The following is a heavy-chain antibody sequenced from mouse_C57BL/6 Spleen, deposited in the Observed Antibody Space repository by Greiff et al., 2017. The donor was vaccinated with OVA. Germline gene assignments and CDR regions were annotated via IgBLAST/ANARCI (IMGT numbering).Heavy chain of an antibody. CDR2: ISSGGDYI. Sequence: EVKLVEPGAGLVKPGGSLKLSCAASGFTFSSYAMSWVSQTPEQRLEWVAYISSGGDYIYYADTVKGRFTFSRDNARNTLYLQMSSLKSEDTAMYYCTRGNGNAMDYWGQGTSVTVSS. V-gene: IGHV5-9-1*02. CDR1: GFTFSSYA. J-gene: IGHJ4*01. D-gene: IGHD2-1*01. CDR3: TRGNGNAMDY.